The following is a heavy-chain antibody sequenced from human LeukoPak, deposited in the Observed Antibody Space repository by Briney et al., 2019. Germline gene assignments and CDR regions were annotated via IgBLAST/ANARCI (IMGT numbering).Heavy chain of an antibody. CDR2: INSDGFIT. Sequence: GGSLRLSCAASGFTFSNYWMHWVRQAPGKGLVWVSRINSDGFITNYADSAKGRFTVSRDNPKNTLYLQMNSLRVEDTAVYYCVREGGGSFLDSFDIWGQGKLVTVSS. V-gene: IGHV3-74*01. J-gene: IGHJ3*02. CDR3: VREGGGSFLDSFDI. CDR1: GFTFSNYW. D-gene: IGHD2-15*01.